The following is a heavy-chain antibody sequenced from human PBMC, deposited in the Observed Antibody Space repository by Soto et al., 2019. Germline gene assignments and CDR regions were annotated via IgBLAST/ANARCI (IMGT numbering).Heavy chain of an antibody. J-gene: IGHJ6*02. D-gene: IGHD1-26*01. CDR1: GFTFSKFD. CDR2: IAYDGINK. CDR3: ARGDQYDILLRYYAMDV. Sequence: QVHLVESGGGVVQPGTSLRLSCVASGFTFSKFDMHWIRQTPDKRLQWVAFIAYDGINKYYTGSVKGRFTVSRDNSKNTVSLQMNNLGLEDTATYFCARGDQYDILLRYYAMDVWGLGTTVSISS. V-gene: IGHV3-30-3*01.